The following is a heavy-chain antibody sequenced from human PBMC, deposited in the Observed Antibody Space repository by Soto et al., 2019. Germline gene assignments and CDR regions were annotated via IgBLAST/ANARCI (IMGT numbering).Heavy chain of an antibody. CDR3: SRVYCDTSGHLPIDY. D-gene: IGHD3-22*01. Sequence: QVQLQESGPGLVKPSQTLSLTCSVSGGSISSGDYYWSWIRQPPGTGLEWIGYIYYSGSTYYYPSLKSRVTMSLFTSKNQVPSRLSSVTAADTSVYYCSRVYCDTSGHLPIDYCCQGTLVTVS. CDR1: GGSISSGDYY. V-gene: IGHV4-30-4*01. J-gene: IGHJ4*02. CDR2: IYYSGST.